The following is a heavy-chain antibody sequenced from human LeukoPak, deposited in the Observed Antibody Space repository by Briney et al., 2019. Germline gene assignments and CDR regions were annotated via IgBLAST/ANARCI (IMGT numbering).Heavy chain of an antibody. V-gene: IGHV3-23*01. Sequence: GGSLRLSCAASGFTFSTYAMSWVRQAPGKGLEWVSVIVGDGGGIHYADSVSGRFTISRDNSRNTLYLQMNSLRVEDTAVYYCAKDRIPDGKYSIDFWGQGTLVTVSS. CDR1: GFTFSTYA. J-gene: IGHJ4*02. D-gene: IGHD5-24*01. CDR3: AKDRIPDGKYSIDF. CDR2: IVGDGGGI.